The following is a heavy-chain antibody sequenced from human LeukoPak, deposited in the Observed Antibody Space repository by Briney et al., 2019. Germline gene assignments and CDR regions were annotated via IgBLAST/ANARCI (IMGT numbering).Heavy chain of an antibody. D-gene: IGHD4-17*01. CDR2: IGTAGDT. V-gene: IGHV3-13*04. Sequence: GGSLRLSCAASRFMFSNYDMYWVRQATGKGLEWVSTIGTAGDTYYAGSVKGRFTISRENAKKSLYLQMNGLSAGDTAVYYCARALTVTTWESDAFDTWGQGTMVTVSS. CDR3: ARALTVTTWESDAFDT. CDR1: RFMFSNYD. J-gene: IGHJ3*02.